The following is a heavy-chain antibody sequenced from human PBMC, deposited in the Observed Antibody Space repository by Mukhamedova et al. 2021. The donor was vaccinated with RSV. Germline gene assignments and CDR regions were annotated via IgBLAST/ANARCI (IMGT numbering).Heavy chain of an antibody. Sequence: SSGYYWGWIRQPPGKGLEWIENMYYTGSTSYNPSLNTRVTISVDTSKNQFYLNLDSVTAEDPDVYYCARLRQVQGPDYSWSQG. CDR2: MYYTGST. CDR1: SSGYY. V-gene: IGHV4-39*01. CDR3: ARLRQVQGPDYS. J-gene: IGHJ4*02. D-gene: IGHD3-16*01.